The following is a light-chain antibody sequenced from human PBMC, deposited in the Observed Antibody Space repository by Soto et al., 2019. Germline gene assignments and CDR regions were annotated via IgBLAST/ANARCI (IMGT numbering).Light chain of an antibody. J-gene: IGKJ1*01. Sequence: DIHWTQSPSSLYASVEDSVTITCRASQTINKYLNWYQHSPWKAPKLMIYAASSLQTVVPTRFSDAGAGTFFTVTFSNLQLEDVESYYCQQSYGSPGAFGRGTKVEI. CDR1: QTINKY. CDR2: AAS. CDR3: QQSYGSPGA. V-gene: IGKV1-39*01.